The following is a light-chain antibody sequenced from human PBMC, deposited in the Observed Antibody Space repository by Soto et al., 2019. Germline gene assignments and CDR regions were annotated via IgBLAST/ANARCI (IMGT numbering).Light chain of an antibody. CDR1: QAVVATS. V-gene: IGKV3-15*01. Sequence: EIVMTQSPAALSLSPGETVTLSCRASQAVVATSLAWYQHKPGQAPRLLIYGASTRATGVPDRFSGSGSGAEFTLTISSLLSEDFVIYYCQHYNGWPLFGGGTKVEIK. CDR2: GAS. J-gene: IGKJ4*01. CDR3: QHYNGWPL.